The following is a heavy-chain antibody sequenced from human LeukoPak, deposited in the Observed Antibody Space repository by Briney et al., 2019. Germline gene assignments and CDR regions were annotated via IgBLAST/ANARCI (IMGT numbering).Heavy chain of an antibody. CDR1: GFTFSSYE. CDR3: ARCAYSSSYYFDY. D-gene: IGHD6-6*01. J-gene: IGHJ4*02. V-gene: IGHV3-48*03. CDR2: ISSSGSTI. Sequence: PGGSPRLSCAASGFTFSSYEMNWVRQAPGKGLEWVSYISSSGSTIYYADSVKGRFTISRDNAKNSLYLQMNSLRAEDTAVYYCARCAYSSSYYFDYWGQGSLVTVSS.